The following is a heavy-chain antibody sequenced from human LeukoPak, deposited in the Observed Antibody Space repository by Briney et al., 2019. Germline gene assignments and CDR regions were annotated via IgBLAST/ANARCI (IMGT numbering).Heavy chain of an antibody. J-gene: IGHJ3*02. CDR3: ARVAWDLQYTGAFDI. Sequence: GSLRLSCAASGFTFSSYEMNWVGQAPGKGLEWVSYISSSGRTIYYADSVKDRFTISRDNAKSSLYLQMNSLRAEDTAAYYCARVAWDLQYTGAFDIWGQGTMVTVSS. CDR2: ISSSGRTI. D-gene: IGHD1-26*01. V-gene: IGHV3-48*03. CDR1: GFTFSSYE.